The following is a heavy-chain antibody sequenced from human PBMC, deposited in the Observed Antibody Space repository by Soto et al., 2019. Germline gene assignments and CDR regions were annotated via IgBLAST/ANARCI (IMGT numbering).Heavy chain of an antibody. Sequence: QVQLVESGGGVVQPGRSLRLSCAASGFTFSSYAMHWVRQAPGKGLEWVAVISYDGSNKYYADSVKGRFTISRDNSKNTLYLQMNSLRAEDTAVYYCARVRSQYYYDSSGYWSDDYWGQGTLVTVSS. CDR1: GFTFSSYA. CDR2: ISYDGSNK. J-gene: IGHJ4*02. D-gene: IGHD3-22*01. CDR3: ARVRSQYYYDSSGYWSDDY. V-gene: IGHV3-30-3*01.